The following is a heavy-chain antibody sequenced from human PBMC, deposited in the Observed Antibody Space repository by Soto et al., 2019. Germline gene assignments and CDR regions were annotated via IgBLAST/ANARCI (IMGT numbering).Heavy chain of an antibody. D-gene: IGHD4-17*01. Sequence: QVQLVQSGAEVKKPGASVKVSCTASGYTFTGYSVGWVRQAPGQGLEWMGWISAYSGDTYYAQRFQDRLTMTTDASTSTACMELTSLRSDDTAVYYCARPSGSYGDYAWSLKYWGQGTLVTVSS. CDR2: ISAYSGDT. CDR1: GYTFTGYS. CDR3: ARPSGSYGDYAWSLKY. J-gene: IGHJ4*02. V-gene: IGHV1-18*01.